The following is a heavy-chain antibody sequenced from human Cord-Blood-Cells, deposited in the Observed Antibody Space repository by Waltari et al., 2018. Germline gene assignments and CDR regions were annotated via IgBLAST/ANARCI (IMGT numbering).Heavy chain of an antibody. J-gene: IGHJ6*02. CDR3: ARGYRITIFGVVIARYGMDV. D-gene: IGHD3-3*01. V-gene: IGHV4-34*01. CDR1: GGSFSGYY. Sequence: QVQLQQWGAGLLKPSETLSLTCAVYGGSFSGYYWSWIRQHPGKGLEWIGEINHSGSTNYNPSLKSRVTISVDTSKNQFSLKLSSVTAADTAVYYCARGYRITIFGVVIARYGMDVWGQGTTVTVSS. CDR2: INHSGST.